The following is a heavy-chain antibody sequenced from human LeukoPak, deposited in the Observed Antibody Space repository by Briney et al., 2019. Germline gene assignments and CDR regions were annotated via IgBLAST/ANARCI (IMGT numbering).Heavy chain of an antibody. V-gene: IGHV4-59*01. CDR2: IHHSGAT. Sequence: SEPLSLTCSVSGVSITTNYWSWIRQPPGKGLEWLGYIHHSGATSYNPSLKSRGTMSLDTSNNQFSLKVTSVTAADTAVYYCARSSAHSYGDFHFWGQGNLVTVSS. CDR3: ARSSAHSYGDFHF. J-gene: IGHJ4*02. CDR1: GVSITTNY. D-gene: IGHD5-18*01.